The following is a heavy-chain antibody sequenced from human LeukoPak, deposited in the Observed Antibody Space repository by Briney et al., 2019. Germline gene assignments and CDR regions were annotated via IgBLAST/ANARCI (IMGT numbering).Heavy chain of an antibody. CDR2: INPNSGGT. Sequence: ASVKVSCKASGYTFTGYYIYWMRQAPGQGLEWMGWINPNSGGTNYAQKFQGRVTVTRDTSISTVYMELTTLTSDDTALYYCAVAPGDYWGQGTLVSVSA. CDR1: GYTFTGYY. V-gene: IGHV1-2*02. J-gene: IGHJ4*02. D-gene: IGHD2-21*01. CDR3: AVAPGDY.